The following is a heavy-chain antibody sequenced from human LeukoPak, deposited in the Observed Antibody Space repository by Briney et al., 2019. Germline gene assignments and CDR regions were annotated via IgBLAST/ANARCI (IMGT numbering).Heavy chain of an antibody. CDR1: GFTFSDYY. J-gene: IGHJ4*02. V-gene: IGHV3-11*04. D-gene: IGHD2-2*01. Sequence: KPGGSLRLSCAASGFTFSDYYMSWIRQTPGKGLEWDSYISSSGSTIYYADSVKGRFTISRDNAKNSLYLQMNSLRAEDTAVYYCARADIVVVPAANFDYWGQGTLVTVSS. CDR3: ARADIVVVPAANFDY. CDR2: ISSSGSTI.